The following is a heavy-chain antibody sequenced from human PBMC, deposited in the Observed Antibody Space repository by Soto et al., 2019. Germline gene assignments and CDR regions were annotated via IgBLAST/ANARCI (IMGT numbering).Heavy chain of an antibody. J-gene: IGHJ4*02. Sequence: EVQLVESGGGLVQPGGSLRLSCAASGFTFSSYWMHWVRQAPGKGLVWVSRINSDGSSTSYADSVKGRFTISRDNAKNRLYLQMSSLGAEDTAVYYCVIRASCYYSSGYFDYWGQGTLVTVSS. V-gene: IGHV3-74*01. CDR2: INSDGSST. CDR3: VIRASCYYSSGYFDY. D-gene: IGHD3-22*01. CDR1: GFTFSSYW.